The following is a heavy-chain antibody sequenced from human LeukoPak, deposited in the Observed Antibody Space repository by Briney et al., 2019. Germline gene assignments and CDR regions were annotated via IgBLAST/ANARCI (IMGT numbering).Heavy chain of an antibody. D-gene: IGHD3-10*02. V-gene: IGHV3-48*03. Sequence: GGSLRLSCAASGFTFSSYEMNWVRQAPGRGLEWVSYISSSGSTIYYADSVKGRFTISRDNAKNSLYLQMNSLRAEDTAVYYCAELGITMIGGVWGKGTTVTVSS. CDR1: GFTFSSYE. CDR2: ISSSGSTI. CDR3: AELGITMIGGV. J-gene: IGHJ6*04.